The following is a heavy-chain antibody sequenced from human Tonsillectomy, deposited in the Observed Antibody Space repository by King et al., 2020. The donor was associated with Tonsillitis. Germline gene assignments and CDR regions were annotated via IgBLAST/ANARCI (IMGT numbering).Heavy chain of an antibody. CDR2: ISSSCSTI. J-gene: IGHJ4*02. Sequence: VQLVESGGGLVQPGGSLRLSCAASGFTFSSYEMNWVRQAPGKGLEWVSYISSSCSTIYYAYSVKGRFTISRDNAKNSLYLQMNSLRAEDTAVYYCARGSRTVAAAGLGVGYWGQGTLVTVSS. CDR3: ARGSRTVAAAGLGVGY. V-gene: IGHV3-48*03. CDR1: GFTFSSYE. D-gene: IGHD6-13*01.